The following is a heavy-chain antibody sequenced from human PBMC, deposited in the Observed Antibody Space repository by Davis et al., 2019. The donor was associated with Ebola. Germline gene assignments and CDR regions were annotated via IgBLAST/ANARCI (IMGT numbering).Heavy chain of an antibody. Sequence: MPSETLSLTCAVYGGSFSGYYWSWIRQPPGKGLEWIGKIIPSGSTNYNPSLKSRVTISVDTSKNQFSLKLSSVTAADTAVYYFARGRAYSWFDPWGQGTLVTVYS. CDR1: GGSFSGYY. CDR3: ARGRAYSWFDP. J-gene: IGHJ5*02. V-gene: IGHV4-34*01. CDR2: IIPSGST.